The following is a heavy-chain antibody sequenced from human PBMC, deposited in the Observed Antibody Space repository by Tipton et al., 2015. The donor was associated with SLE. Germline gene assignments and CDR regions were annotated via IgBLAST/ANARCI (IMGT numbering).Heavy chain of an antibody. Sequence: GSLRLSCAASGFTFSSYWMHWVRQAPGKGLEWVANIRQDGDEKYYVDSVKGRFTISRDNAKNSLYLQMHSLRAEDTAVYHCARIGIFGVGTYGMDVWGQGTTVTVSS. V-gene: IGHV3-7*01. CDR2: IRQDGDEK. D-gene: IGHD3-3*01. CDR3: ARIGIFGVGTYGMDV. J-gene: IGHJ6*02. CDR1: GFTFSSYW.